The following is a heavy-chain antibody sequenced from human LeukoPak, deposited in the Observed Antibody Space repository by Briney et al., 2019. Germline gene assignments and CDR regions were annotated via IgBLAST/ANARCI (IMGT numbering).Heavy chain of an antibody. J-gene: IGHJ6*02. CDR2: INPNSGGT. D-gene: IGHD3-22*01. Sequence: GASVKVSCKASGYSFTDYYMHLVRQAPGQGLEWMGWINPNSGGTNYAKKFRGRITMTRDTSISTAYMELSSLRSDDTAVYYCANDSYDSSGYYGYYYGMDVWGQGTTVTVSS. V-gene: IGHV1-2*02. CDR1: GYSFTDYY. CDR3: ANDSYDSSGYYGYYYGMDV.